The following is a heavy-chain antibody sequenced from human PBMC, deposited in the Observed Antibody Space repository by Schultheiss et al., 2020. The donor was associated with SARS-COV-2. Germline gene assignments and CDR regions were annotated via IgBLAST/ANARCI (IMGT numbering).Heavy chain of an antibody. CDR3: AKDTGWELYYFDY. D-gene: IGHD1-26*01. V-gene: IGHV3-64*04. J-gene: IGHJ4*02. Sequence: GGSLRLSCSASQFIFSSYTMHWVRQAPGKGLEFVSSISDNGAKTYYADSVMGRFTISRDNWKNTLYLQMNSLRAEDTAVYYCAKDTGWELYYFDYWGQGTLVTVSS. CDR1: QFIFSSYT. CDR2: ISDNGAKT.